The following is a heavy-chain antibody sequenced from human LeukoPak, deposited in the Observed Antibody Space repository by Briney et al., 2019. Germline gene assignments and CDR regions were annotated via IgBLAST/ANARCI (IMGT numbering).Heavy chain of an antibody. Sequence: PGGSLTLSCAASGFTFSSYAMSWVRPAPGKGLEWVSAISGSGGSTYFADSVKGRFTISRDNSKNTLYLQMNSLRAEDTAVYYCAKEGYYYDSIAYYTLDYWGQGTLVTVSS. D-gene: IGHD3-22*01. CDR1: GFTFSSYA. V-gene: IGHV3-23*01. J-gene: IGHJ4*02. CDR2: ISGSGGST. CDR3: AKEGYYYDSIAYYTLDY.